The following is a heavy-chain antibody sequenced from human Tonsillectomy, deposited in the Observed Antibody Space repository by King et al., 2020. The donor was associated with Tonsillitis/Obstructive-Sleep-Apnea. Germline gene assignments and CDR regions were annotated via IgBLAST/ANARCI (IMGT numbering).Heavy chain of an antibody. CDR3: VKVIKLNPYGMDV. D-gene: IGHD3-16*01. CDR2: SIFNGGST. V-gene: IGHV3-64D*06. J-gene: IGHJ6*02. Sequence: VQLVESGGVLTPPGGSWSLSCSASGFTCSGYAMHGFGKPPGKELQYVSASIFNGGSTDYAASVKGRFTISRDNSKNTLYLQMSSLRPEDTAVYYCVKVIKLNPYGMDVWGQGTTVNVSS. CDR1: GFTCSGYA.